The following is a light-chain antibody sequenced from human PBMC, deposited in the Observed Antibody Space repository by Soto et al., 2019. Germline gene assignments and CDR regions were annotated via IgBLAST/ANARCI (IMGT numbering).Light chain of an antibody. CDR2: RNN. Sequence: QSVLTQSPSASGTPGQRVTISCSGSRSNIGRNFAYWYQHVPGTAPRLLIQRNNERPSGVPDRFSGSKSGTSVSLAISGLRSDDEATYYCEAWDDTLDAQVFGGGTKLTVL. CDR3: EAWDDTLDAQV. V-gene: IGLV1-47*01. J-gene: IGLJ3*02. CDR1: RSNIGRNF.